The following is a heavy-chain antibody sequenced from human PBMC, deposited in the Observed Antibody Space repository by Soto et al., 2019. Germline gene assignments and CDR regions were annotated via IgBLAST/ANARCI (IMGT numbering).Heavy chain of an antibody. CDR2: INLNSGHT. Sequence: QVQLVQSGAEVKKPGASVKVSCKASGYPFTTYDISWVRQAAGQGLEWMGWINLNSGHTDYAQRFQGRVTMTRNTSLSSACMELTRLSSGDTAVYYCATGRCWRDYWGQGTLVTVCS. D-gene: IGHD2-8*01. V-gene: IGHV1-8*01. J-gene: IGHJ4*02. CDR3: ATGRCWRDY. CDR1: GYPFTTYD.